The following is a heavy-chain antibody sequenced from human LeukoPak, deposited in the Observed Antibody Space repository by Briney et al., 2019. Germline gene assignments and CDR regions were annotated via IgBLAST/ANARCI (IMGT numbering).Heavy chain of an antibody. V-gene: IGHV1-18*01. CDR3: ARDNLGYCSGGSCYSFYYYYYYMDV. D-gene: IGHD2-15*01. CDR2: ISAYNGNT. Sequence: ASVKVSCKASGYTFTSYGISWVRQAPGQGLEWMGWISAYNGNTNYAQKLQGRVTMTTDTSTSTAYMELRSLRSEDTAVYYCARDNLGYCSGGSCYSFYYYYYYMDVWGKGTTVTISS. J-gene: IGHJ6*03. CDR1: GYTFTSYG.